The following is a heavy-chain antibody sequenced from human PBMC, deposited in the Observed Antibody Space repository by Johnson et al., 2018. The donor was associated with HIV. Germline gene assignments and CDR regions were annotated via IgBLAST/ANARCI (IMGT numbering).Heavy chain of an antibody. D-gene: IGHD5-18*01. Sequence: VQLVESGGGVVQPGGSVRLSCAASGFTFSNYGMHWVRQAPGKGLEWVAFIRYDGSNKYYADSVKGRFTISRDNSKNTLYLQMNSLRTEDTAVYYCAKPRLQLWLGDAFDIWGQGTMVTVSS. J-gene: IGHJ3*02. CDR3: AKPRLQLWLGDAFDI. CDR2: IRYDGSNK. V-gene: IGHV3-30*02. CDR1: GFTFSNYG.